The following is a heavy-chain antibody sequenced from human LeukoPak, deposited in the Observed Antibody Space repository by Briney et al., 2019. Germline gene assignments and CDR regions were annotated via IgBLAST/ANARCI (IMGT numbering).Heavy chain of an antibody. CDR1: GGSISSSSYY. CDR2: IYHSGNT. Sequence: SETLSLTCTVSGGSISSSSYYWGWIRQPPGKGLEWIGNIYHSGNTYYNSSLKSRVTISVDTSKNQFSLRLTSVTAADTAVYYCARDKRVAVAGTYIYYYYMDVWGNGTTVTISS. CDR3: ARDKRVAVAGTYIYYYYMDV. D-gene: IGHD6-19*01. V-gene: IGHV4-39*07. J-gene: IGHJ6*03.